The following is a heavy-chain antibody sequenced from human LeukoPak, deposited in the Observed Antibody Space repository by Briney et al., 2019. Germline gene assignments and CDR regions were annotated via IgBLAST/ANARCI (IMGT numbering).Heavy chain of an antibody. J-gene: IGHJ4*02. CDR2: INHSGST. D-gene: IGHD6-19*01. CDR1: GGSFSGYY. CDR3: ARGSLGSGRPYYFDY. V-gene: IGHV4-34*01. Sequence: SETLSLTCAVYGGSFSGYYWSWIRQPPGKGLEWIGEINHSGSTNYNPSLKSRVTISVDTSKNQFSLKLSSVTAADTAMYYCARGSLGSGRPYYFDYWGQGTLVTVSS.